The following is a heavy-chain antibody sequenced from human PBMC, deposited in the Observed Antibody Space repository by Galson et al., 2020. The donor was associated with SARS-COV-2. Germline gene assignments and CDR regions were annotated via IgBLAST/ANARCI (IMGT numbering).Heavy chain of an antibody. CDR1: GFSFSSYW. J-gene: IGHJ4*02. CDR3: ARESYDSGWFDY. D-gene: IGHD6-19*01. V-gene: IGHV3-7*03. Sequence: GGSLRLSCAASGFSFSSYWMTWVRQAPGKGLEWVANIKQYGSDKYYVDSVKGRFIISRDNAKNSLYLHMNSLRAEDTAVYYCARESYDSGWFDYWGQGTLVTVSS. CDR2: IKQYGSDK.